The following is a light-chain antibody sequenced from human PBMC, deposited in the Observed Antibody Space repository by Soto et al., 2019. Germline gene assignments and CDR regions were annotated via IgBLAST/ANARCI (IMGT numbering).Light chain of an antibody. CDR2: DVS. CDR1: SSDVGGYNY. Sequence: QSVLTQPASVSGSPGQSITISCAGSSSDVGGYNYVSWYQQHPTKATKLMIYDVSNRPSGVFNRFSGSKSGTTASLTISGLQAEDEADYYCSSYTSSSTQVFGTGTKVTVL. V-gene: IGLV2-14*03. J-gene: IGLJ1*01. CDR3: SSYTSSSTQV.